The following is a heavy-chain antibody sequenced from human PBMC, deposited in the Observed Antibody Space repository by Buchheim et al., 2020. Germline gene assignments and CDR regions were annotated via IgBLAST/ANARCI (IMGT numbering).Heavy chain of an antibody. J-gene: IGHJ5*02. CDR1: GGSISSYY. CDR3: ATLAMIVGSAFDP. CDR2: IYYSGST. Sequence: QVQLQESGPGLVKPSETLSLTCTVSGGSISSYYWSWIRQPPGKGLEWIGYIYYSGSTNYNPSLKSRVTISVDPSQNQFSLKLSSVTAADTAVYYCATLAMIVGSAFDPWGQGTL. D-gene: IGHD3-22*01. V-gene: IGHV4-59*01.